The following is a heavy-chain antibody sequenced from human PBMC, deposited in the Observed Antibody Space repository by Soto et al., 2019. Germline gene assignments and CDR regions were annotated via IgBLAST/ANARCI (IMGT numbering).Heavy chain of an antibody. J-gene: IGHJ4*02. CDR2: ISAYNGNT. Sequence: ASLKVSCKASGYTFTSYGISWVRQAPGQGLEWMGWISAYNGNTNYAQKLQGRVTMTTDTSTSTAYMELRSLRSDDTAVYYCARARYYYDSSGYLRVFDYWGQGTLVTVSP. V-gene: IGHV1-18*01. D-gene: IGHD3-22*01. CDR3: ARARYYYDSSGYLRVFDY. CDR1: GYTFTSYG.